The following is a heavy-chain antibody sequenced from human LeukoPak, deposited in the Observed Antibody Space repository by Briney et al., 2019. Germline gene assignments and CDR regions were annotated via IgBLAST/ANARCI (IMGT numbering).Heavy chain of an antibody. J-gene: IGHJ4*02. D-gene: IGHD2-15*01. V-gene: IGHV3-30*04. CDR3: ARDGSGCSGGSCYSGTFFDY. CDR2: ISYDGSNK. Sequence: GGSLRLSCAASGFTFSSYAMHWVRQAPGKGLEWEAVISYDGSNKYYADSVKGRFTISRDNSKNTLYLQMNSLRAEDTAVYYCARDGSGCSGGSCYSGTFFDYWGQGTLVTVSS. CDR1: GFTFSSYA.